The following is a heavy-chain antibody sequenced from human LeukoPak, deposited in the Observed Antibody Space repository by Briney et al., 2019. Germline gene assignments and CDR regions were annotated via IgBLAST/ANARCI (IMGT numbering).Heavy chain of an antibody. D-gene: IGHD3-10*01. CDR3: TTAPGYYGSGSYDY. CDR2: IKSKTDGGTT. J-gene: IGHJ4*02. V-gene: IGHV3-15*01. CDR1: GFTVSSNY. Sequence: PGGSLRLSCAASGFTVSSNYMSWVRQAPGKGLEWVGRIKSKTDGGTTDYAAPVKGRFTISRDDSKNTLYLQMNSLKTEDTAVYYCTTAPGYYGSGSYDYWGQGTLVTVSS.